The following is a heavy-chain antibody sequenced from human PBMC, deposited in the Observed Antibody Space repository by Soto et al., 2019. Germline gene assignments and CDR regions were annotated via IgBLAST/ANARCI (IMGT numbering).Heavy chain of an antibody. V-gene: IGHV4-34*01. CDR3: VARGMTYDFLRVTHPFHX. D-gene: IGHD3-3*01. CDR2: INHRGGA. J-gene: IGHJ5*02. CDR1: NGSFTDYF. Sequence: ETLSLTCAAHNGSFTDYFWTWIRQSPGKGLEWIGEINHRGGATYNPSLRSRVTISIDTSKNHFSLSLRSLTAADTAVYYCVARGMTYDFLRVTHPFHXWGHGTLLTVSX.